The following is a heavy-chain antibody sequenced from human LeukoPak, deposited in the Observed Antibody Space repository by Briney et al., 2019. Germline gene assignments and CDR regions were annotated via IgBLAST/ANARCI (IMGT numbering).Heavy chain of an antibody. CDR3: ARRSVVVVAATRKAFDI. D-gene: IGHD2-15*01. CDR1: GGSFSGYY. Sequence: SETLSLTCAVYGGSFSGYYWSWIRQPPGKGLEWIGEINHSGSTNCNPSLKSRVTISVDTSKNQFSLKLSSVTAADTAVYYCARRSVVVVAATRKAFDIWGQGTMVTVSS. J-gene: IGHJ3*02. V-gene: IGHV4-34*01. CDR2: INHSGST.